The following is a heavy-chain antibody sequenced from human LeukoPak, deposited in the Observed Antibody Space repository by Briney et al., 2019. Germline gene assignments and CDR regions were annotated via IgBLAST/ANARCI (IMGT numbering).Heavy chain of an antibody. CDR3: AKHPVEMATIRLLDY. D-gene: IGHD5-24*01. J-gene: IGHJ4*02. CDR2: ISYDGSNK. CDR1: GFTFSSYA. V-gene: IGHV3-30*07. Sequence: GRSLRLSCAASGFTFSSYAMHWVRQAPGKGLEWVAVISYDGSNKYYADSVKGRFTISRDNSKNTLYLQMNSLRAEDTAVYYCAKHPVEMATIRLLDYWGQGTLVTVSS.